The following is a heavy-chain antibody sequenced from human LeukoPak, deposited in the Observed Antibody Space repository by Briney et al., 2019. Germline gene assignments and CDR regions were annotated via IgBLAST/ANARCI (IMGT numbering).Heavy chain of an antibody. Sequence: SETLSLTCAVYGGSFSGYYWSWIRQPPGKGLEWIGEINHSGSTNYNPSLKSRVTISVDTSKNQFSLKLSSVTAADMAVYYCARVIVGVGPDYWGQGALVTVSS. D-gene: IGHD3-3*01. CDR2: INHSGST. CDR1: GGSFSGYY. CDR3: ARVIVGVGPDY. J-gene: IGHJ4*02. V-gene: IGHV4-34*01.